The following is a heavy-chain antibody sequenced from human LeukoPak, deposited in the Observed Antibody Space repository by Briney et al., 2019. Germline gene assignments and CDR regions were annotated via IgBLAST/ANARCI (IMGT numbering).Heavy chain of an antibody. CDR3: VRIDYGGSFDR. CDR1: GGSISSTISY. J-gene: IGHJ4*02. V-gene: IGHV4-39*01. CDR2: ISYGGST. Sequence: SETLSLTCTVSGGSISSTISYCGWVRQPPGKGLQWIGSISYGGSTYYNPSLKSRVTISVDTSKTQFSLELTSVTAADTAVYYCVRIDYGGSFDRWGQGTLVTVSS. D-gene: IGHD4-23*01.